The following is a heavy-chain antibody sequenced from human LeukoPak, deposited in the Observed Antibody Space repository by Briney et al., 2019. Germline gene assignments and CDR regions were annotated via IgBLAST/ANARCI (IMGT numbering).Heavy chain of an antibody. V-gene: IGHV4-34*01. CDR3: ASRYGMDV. Sequence: PSETLSLTCAVYGGSFSGYYWSWIRQPPGEGLEWIGEINHSGSTNYNPSLKSRVTISVDTSKNQFSLKLSSVTAADTAVYYCASRYGMDVWGQGTTVTVSS. CDR2: INHSGST. CDR1: GGSFSGYY. J-gene: IGHJ6*02.